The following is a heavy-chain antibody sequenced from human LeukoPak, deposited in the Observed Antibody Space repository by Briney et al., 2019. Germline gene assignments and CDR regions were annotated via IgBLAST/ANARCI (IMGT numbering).Heavy chain of an antibody. V-gene: IGHV4-59*01. CDR2: IYYSGST. J-gene: IGHJ2*01. CDR3: ARGGRSLDL. D-gene: IGHD1-26*01. Sequence: PSETLSLTCTVSGGSISNYYWSWIRQPPGKGLEWIGYIYYSGSTNYNSSLKSRVTISVDTSKNQFSLKLSSVTAADTAVYYCARGGRSLDLWGRGTLVTVSS. CDR1: GGSISNYY.